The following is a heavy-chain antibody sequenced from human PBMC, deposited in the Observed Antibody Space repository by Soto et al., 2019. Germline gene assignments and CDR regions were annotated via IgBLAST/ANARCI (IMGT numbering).Heavy chain of an antibody. J-gene: IGHJ4*02. D-gene: IGHD3-9*01. V-gene: IGHV3-21*01. CDR1: GFTFSSYS. CDR3: AREPYDILTGYHHYFDY. CDR2: ISSSSSYI. Sequence: GGSLRLSCAASGFTFSSYSMNWVRQAPGKGLEWVSSISSSSSYIYYADSVKGRFTISRDNAKNSLYLQMNSLRAEDTAVYYCAREPYDILTGYHHYFDYSGQGTLVTVSS.